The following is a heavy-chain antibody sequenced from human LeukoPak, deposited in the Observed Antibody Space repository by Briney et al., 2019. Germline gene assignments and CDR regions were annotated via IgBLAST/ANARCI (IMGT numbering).Heavy chain of an antibody. Sequence: ASVKVSCKASGYTFTGYYMHWVRQAPGQGLEWMGWINPNSGGTNYAQKFQGRVTMTRDTSISTAYYCARGPSGYCSGGSCYWFDPWGQGTLVTVS. V-gene: IGHV1-2*02. D-gene: IGHD2-15*01. CDR2: INPNSGGT. CDR1: GYTFTGYY. J-gene: IGHJ5*02. CDR3: WFDP.